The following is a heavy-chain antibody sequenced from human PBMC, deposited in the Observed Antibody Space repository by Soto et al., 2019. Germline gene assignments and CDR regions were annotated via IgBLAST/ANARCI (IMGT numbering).Heavy chain of an antibody. D-gene: IGHD2-21*01. V-gene: IGHV4-39*01. CDR3: GRVVEGATRHTDLDS. CDR2: VYYSGGA. CDR1: IHNSHSF. Sequence: SETLSLTCAVSIHNSHSFWGWIRQPPGKGLEFIGTVYYSGGAHYNSSLKSRVTISVDTANNQVSLRMRSLTAADTAVYYCGRVVEGATRHTDLDSWGQGTLVTVSS. J-gene: IGHJ5*01.